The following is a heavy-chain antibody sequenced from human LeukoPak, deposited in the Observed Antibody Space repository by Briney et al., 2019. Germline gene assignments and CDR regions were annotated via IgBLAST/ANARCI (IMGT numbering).Heavy chain of an antibody. J-gene: IGHJ5*02. CDR3: ARDMLTISGRLKGFDP. CDR1: GDSISTSSYY. V-gene: IGHV4-61*01. CDR2: IYYSGST. D-gene: IGHD3-9*01. Sequence: PSETLSLTCTVSGDSISTSSYYWSWIRQPPGKGLEWIGNIYYSGSTNYNPSLKSRVTISVDTSKNQFSLKLSSVTAADTAVYYCARDMLTISGRLKGFDPWGQGTLVTVSS.